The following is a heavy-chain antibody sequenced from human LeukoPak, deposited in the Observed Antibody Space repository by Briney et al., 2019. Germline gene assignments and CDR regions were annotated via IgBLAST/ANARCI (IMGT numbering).Heavy chain of an antibody. D-gene: IGHD2-15*01. CDR2: ITGTGGK. J-gene: IGHJ4*02. CDR3: AKDYCRDGNCPFPFLDS. CDR1: GLTLTNHG. Sequence: GGSLRLSCAVSGLTLTNHGVSWVRQAPGKGLEWVSIITGTGGKYYGDSVKGRFVLSRDNSKNTAYMQMSSLRAEDTATYYCAKDYCRDGNCPFPFLDSWGQGTQVTVSS. V-gene: IGHV3-23*01.